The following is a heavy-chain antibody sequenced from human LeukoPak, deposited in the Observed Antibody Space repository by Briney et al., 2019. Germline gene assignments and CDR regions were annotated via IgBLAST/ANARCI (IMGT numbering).Heavy chain of an antibody. Sequence: GGSLRLSCAASGFTFSSYGMSWVRQAPGKGLEWVSAISGSGGSTYYADSVKGRFTISRDNSKNTLYLQMNSLRAEDTAVYYCAKDLRGTPYYYDSSALFDCWGQGTLVTVSS. CDR3: AKDLRGTPYYYDSSALFDC. CDR1: GFTFSSYG. V-gene: IGHV3-23*01. J-gene: IGHJ4*02. CDR2: ISGSGGST. D-gene: IGHD3-22*01.